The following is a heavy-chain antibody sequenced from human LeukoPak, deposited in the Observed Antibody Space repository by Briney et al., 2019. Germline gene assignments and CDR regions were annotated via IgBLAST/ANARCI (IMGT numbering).Heavy chain of an antibody. CDR3: ARQSRDGSKTRGYYFDY. Sequence: PGESLKISCQVSGYIFVNYWIGWVRQMPGKGLESMGIIYPADSDTTYSPSFQGQVTISADKSISTVYLQWSSLKASDTAMYYCARQSRDGSKTRGYYFDYWGQGTLVTVSS. J-gene: IGHJ4*02. CDR2: IYPADSDT. D-gene: IGHD3-10*01. V-gene: IGHV5-51*01. CDR1: GYIFVNYW.